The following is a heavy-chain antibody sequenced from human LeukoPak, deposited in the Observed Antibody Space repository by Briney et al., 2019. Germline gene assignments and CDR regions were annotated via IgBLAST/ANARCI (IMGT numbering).Heavy chain of an antibody. D-gene: IGHD3-10*01. CDR3: ATDRGSKLPGDPDY. J-gene: IGHJ4*02. V-gene: IGHV1-69-2*01. CDR2: VDPEDGET. CDR1: GYTFTDYY. Sequence: ASVKVSCKVSGYTFTDYYMHWVQQAPGKGLEWMGLVDPEDGETIYAEKFQGRVTITADTSTDTAYMELSSLRSEDTAVYYCATDRGSKLPGDPDYWGQGTLFTVSS.